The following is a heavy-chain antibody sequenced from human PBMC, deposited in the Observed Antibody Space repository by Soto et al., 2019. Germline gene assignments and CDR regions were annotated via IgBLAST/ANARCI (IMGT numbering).Heavy chain of an antibody. CDR1: GGSISRGDYY. J-gene: IGHJ5*02. CDR2: IYYSGST. Sequence: SETLSLTCTVSGGSISRGDYYWSWIRQPPGKGLEWIGYIYYSGSTYYNPSLKSRVTISVDTSKNQFSLKLSSVTAADTAVYYCASHMEQLGWFDPWGQGTLVTVSS. D-gene: IGHD6-13*01. V-gene: IGHV4-30-4*01. CDR3: ASHMEQLGWFDP.